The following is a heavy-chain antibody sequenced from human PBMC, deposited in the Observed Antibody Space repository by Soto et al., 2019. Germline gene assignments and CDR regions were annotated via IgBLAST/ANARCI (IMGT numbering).Heavy chain of an antibody. CDR3: AREAAYNWNSPRASHGLDP. CDR1: GGSSSSYY. D-gene: IGHD1-7*01. CDR2: IYYSGST. V-gene: IGHV4-59*01. Sequence: SETLSLTCTVSGGSSSSYYWSCIRQPPGKGLEWIGYIYYSGSTNYNPSLKSRVTISVDTSKNQFSLKLSSVTAADTAVYYCAREAAYNWNSPRASHGLDPWGKGTLVPVSS. J-gene: IGHJ5*02.